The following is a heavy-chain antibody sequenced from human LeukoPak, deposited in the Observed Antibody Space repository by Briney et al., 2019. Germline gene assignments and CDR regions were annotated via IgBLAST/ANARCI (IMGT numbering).Heavy chain of an antibody. CDR3: ARGPLAITMVRGKWFDP. Sequence: SETLSLTCTVSGGSISSSSYYWGWIRQPPGKGLEWIGSIYYSGSTYYNPSLKSRVTISVDTSKNQFSLKLSSVTAADTAVYYCARGPLAITMVRGKWFDPWGQGTLVTVSS. CDR1: GGSISSSSYY. D-gene: IGHD3-10*01. J-gene: IGHJ5*02. CDR2: IYYSGST. V-gene: IGHV4-39*07.